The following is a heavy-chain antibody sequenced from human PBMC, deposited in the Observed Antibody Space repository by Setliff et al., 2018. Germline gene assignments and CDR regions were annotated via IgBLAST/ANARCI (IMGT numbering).Heavy chain of an antibody. Sequence: SETLSLTCTVSGGSIRRDYWSWIRQPPGEQLQWIGYVYYDGSTNYNPSLRSRVTMSIDTSNNQFSLWLNSVTAADTAVYYCARYRRDGHNYCLDYWGQGMLVTVSS. D-gene: IGHD2-15*01. CDR3: ARYRRDGHNYCLDY. CDR1: GGSIRRDY. J-gene: IGHJ4*01. CDR2: VYYDGST. V-gene: IGHV4-59*01.